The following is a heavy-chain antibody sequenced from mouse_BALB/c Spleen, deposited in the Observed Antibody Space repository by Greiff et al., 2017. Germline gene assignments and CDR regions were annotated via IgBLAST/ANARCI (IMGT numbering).Heavy chain of an antibody. CDR3: AREGASSGYGAMDY. J-gene: IGHJ4*01. D-gene: IGHD3-1*01. CDR1: GYSFTSYW. CDR2: IDPSDSET. Sequence: VQLQQSGPQLVRPGASVKISCKASGYSFTSYWMHWVKQRPGQGLEWIGMIDPSDSETRLNQKFKDKATLTVDKSSSTAYMQLSSPTSEDSAVYYCAREGASSGYGAMDYWGQGTSVTVSS. V-gene: IGHV1S126*01.